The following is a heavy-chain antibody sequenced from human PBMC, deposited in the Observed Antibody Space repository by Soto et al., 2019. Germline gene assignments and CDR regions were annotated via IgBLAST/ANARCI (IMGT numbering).Heavy chain of an antibody. CDR1: GGTFSSYA. J-gene: IGHJ4*02. CDR3: ARESRYCSGGSCYFLPGIDY. Sequence: QVQLVQSGAEVKKPGSSVKVSCKASGGTFSSYAISWVRQAPGQGLEWMGGIIPIFGTANYAQKFQGRVTITADESTSKAYMELSRLRSEDTAVYYCARESRYCSGGSCYFLPGIDYWGQGTLVTVSS. CDR2: IIPIFGTA. V-gene: IGHV1-69*12. D-gene: IGHD2-15*01.